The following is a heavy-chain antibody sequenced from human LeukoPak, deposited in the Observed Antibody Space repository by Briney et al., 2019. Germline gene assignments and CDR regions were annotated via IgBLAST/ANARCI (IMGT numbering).Heavy chain of an antibody. D-gene: IGHD3-3*01. CDR2: INPNSGGT. V-gene: IGHV1-2*06. CDR1: GYTFTGYY. J-gene: IGHJ4*02. CDR3: ARVGFVFWSGTQTFDY. Sequence: GASVKVSCKASGYTFTGYYMHWVRQAPGQGLEWMGRINPNSGGTNYAQKFQGRVTMTRDTSISTAYMELSRLRSDDTAVYSCARVGFVFWSGTQTFDYWGQGTLVTVSS.